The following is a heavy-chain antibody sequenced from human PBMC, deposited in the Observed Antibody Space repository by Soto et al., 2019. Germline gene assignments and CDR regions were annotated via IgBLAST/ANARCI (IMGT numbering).Heavy chain of an antibody. J-gene: IGHJ6*02. CDR1: GFTFSSYG. V-gene: IGHV3-23*01. CDR2: ISDSGGTT. CDR3: ARILYYSRRDGLDV. D-gene: IGHD2-8*01. Sequence: PGGSLRLSCAASGFTFSSYGMHWVRQGPGKGLEWVSSISDSGGTTYYADSVKGRFTISRDNSKNTLYLQMNSLRAEDTAMYYCARILYYSRRDGLDVWGQGTTVTVSS.